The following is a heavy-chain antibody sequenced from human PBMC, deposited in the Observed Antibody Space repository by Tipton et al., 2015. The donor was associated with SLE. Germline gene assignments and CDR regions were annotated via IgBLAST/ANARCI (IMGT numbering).Heavy chain of an antibody. V-gene: IGHV4-30-4*01. Sequence: TLSLTCTVSGGSISSGDYYWSWIRQPPGKGLEWIGYIYYSGSTYYNPSLKSRVTISVDTSKNQFSLKLSSVTAADTAVYYCARVHSSSWYRAFDIWGQGTMVTVSS. CDR2: IYYSGST. D-gene: IGHD6-13*01. CDR1: GGSISSGDYY. CDR3: ARVHSSSWYRAFDI. J-gene: IGHJ3*02.